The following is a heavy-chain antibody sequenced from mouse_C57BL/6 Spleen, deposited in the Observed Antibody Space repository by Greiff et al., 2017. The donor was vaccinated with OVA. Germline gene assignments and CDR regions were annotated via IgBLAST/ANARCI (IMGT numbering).Heavy chain of an antibody. J-gene: IGHJ1*03. CDR2: IDPENGDP. V-gene: IGHV14-4*01. CDR3: RGNDSKYGGYFDV. D-gene: IGHD2-5*01. Sequence: VQLKESGAELVRPGASVKLSCTASGFTIKADYMHWVKQRPEQGLEWIGWIDPENGDPEYASKFQGKATITADTSSNTAYLELSSLTSEDTAVYDCRGNDSKYGGYFDVWGTGTTVTVSS. CDR1: GFTIKADY.